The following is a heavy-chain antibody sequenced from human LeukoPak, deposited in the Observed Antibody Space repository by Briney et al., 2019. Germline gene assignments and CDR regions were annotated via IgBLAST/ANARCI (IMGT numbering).Heavy chain of an antibody. CDR2: ISGSDGST. CDR1: GFTFSSYG. D-gene: IGHD3-10*01. Sequence: GGSLRLSCAASGFTFSSYGMSWVRQVPGKGLEWVSTISGSDGSTYADSVKGRFTISRDNAKNSLYLQMNSLRAEDTAVYYCARDMRIRGVEYYYYYMDVWGKGTTVTISS. CDR3: ARDMRIRGVEYYYYYMDV. J-gene: IGHJ6*03. V-gene: IGHV3-23*01.